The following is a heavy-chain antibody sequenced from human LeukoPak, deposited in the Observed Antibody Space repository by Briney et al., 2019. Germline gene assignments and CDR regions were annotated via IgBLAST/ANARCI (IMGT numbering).Heavy chain of an antibody. CDR3: AGDPMVRGVNALDY. J-gene: IGHJ4*02. CDR2: IWYDGSNK. CDR1: GFTFGDYA. D-gene: IGHD3-10*01. Sequence: GGSLRLSCTASGFTFGDYAMSWVRQAPGKGLEWVAVIWYDGSNKYYADSVKGRFTISRDNSKNTLYLQMNSLRAEDTAVYYCAGDPMVRGVNALDYWGQGTLVTVSS. V-gene: IGHV3-33*01.